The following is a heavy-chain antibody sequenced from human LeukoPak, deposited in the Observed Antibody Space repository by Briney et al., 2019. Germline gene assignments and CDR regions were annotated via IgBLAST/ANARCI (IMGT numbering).Heavy chain of an antibody. CDR1: GGTFSSYA. V-gene: IGHV1-69*04. D-gene: IGHD3-16*02. J-gene: IGHJ4*02. CDR2: IIPILGIA. Sequence: GASVKVSCKASGGTFSSYAIIWVRQAPGQGLEWMGRIIPILGIANYAQKFQGGVTITADKSTSTAYMELSSLRSEDTAVYYCARDLITFGGVIGPFDYWGQGTLVTVSS. CDR3: ARDLITFGGVIGPFDY.